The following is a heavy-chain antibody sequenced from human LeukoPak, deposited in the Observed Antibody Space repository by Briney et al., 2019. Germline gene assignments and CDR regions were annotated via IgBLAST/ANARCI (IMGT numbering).Heavy chain of an antibody. J-gene: IGHJ5*02. V-gene: IGHV4-4*07. CDR3: ARGTWVLWFGEQIPNWFDP. D-gene: IGHD3-10*01. Sequence: SETLSLTCTVSGGSISSYYWSWIRQPAGKGLEWIGRIYTSGSTNYNPSLKSRVTMSVDTSKNQFSLKLSSVTAADTAVYYCARGTWVLWFGEQIPNWFDPWGQGTLVTVSS. CDR2: IYTSGST. CDR1: GGSISSYY.